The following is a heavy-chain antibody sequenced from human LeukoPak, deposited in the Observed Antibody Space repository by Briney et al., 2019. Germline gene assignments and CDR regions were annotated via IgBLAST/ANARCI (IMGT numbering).Heavy chain of an antibody. CDR1: GFTFSSYS. Sequence: GGSLRLSCAASGFTFSSYSMNWVRQAPGKGLEWVSYISSSSSTIYYADSVKGRFTISRDNAKNSLYLQMNSLRAEDTAVYYCAKDVDGRVGAMDVWGQGTTVTVSS. V-gene: IGHV3-48*01. CDR2: ISSSSSTI. CDR3: AKDVDGRVGAMDV. J-gene: IGHJ6*02. D-gene: IGHD1-26*01.